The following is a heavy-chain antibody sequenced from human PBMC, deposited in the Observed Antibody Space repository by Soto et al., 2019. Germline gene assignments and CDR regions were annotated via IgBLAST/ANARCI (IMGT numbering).Heavy chain of an antibody. D-gene: IGHD5-12*01. CDR3: AKDIRLGGYGLFDY. CDR2: ISWNSGSI. J-gene: IGHJ4*02. Sequence: GGSLRLSCAASGFTFDDYAMHWVRQAPGKGLEWVSGISWNSGSIGYADSVKGRFTISRDNAKNSLYLQMNSLRAEDTALYYCAKDIRLGGYGLFDYWGQGTLVTVSS. CDR1: GFTFDDYA. V-gene: IGHV3-9*01.